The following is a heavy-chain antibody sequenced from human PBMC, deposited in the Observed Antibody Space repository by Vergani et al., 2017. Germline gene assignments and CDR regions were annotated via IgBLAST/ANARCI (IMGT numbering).Heavy chain of an antibody. CDR3: ASLAGGTYSGYDAVGDPAGSGAFDI. CDR1: FDSIRNLY. J-gene: IGHJ3*02. Sequence: QVQLQESGPGLVKSSETLSLTCSVSFDSIRNLYCNWIRQPPGKGLEWIGEIYHSGSTNYNPSLKSRVTISVDKSKNQFSLKLSSVTAADTAVYYCASLAGGTYSGYDAVGDPAGSGAFDIWGQGTMVTVSS. D-gene: IGHD5-12*01. V-gene: IGHV4-59*11. CDR2: IYHSGST.